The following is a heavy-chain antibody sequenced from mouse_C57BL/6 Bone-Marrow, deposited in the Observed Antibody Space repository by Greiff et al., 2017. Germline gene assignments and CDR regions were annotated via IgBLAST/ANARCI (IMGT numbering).Heavy chain of an antibody. CDR3: ARARLRYWYFDV. CDR2: ISDGGSYT. J-gene: IGHJ1*03. D-gene: IGHD2-4*01. Sequence: EVKVVESGGGLVKPGGSLKLSCAASGFTFSSYAMSWVRQTPEKRLEWVATISDGGSYTYYPDNGTGRFTISRDNAKNNLYLQMSHLKSEDTAMYYCARARLRYWYFDVWGTGTTVTVSS. CDR1: GFTFSSYA. V-gene: IGHV5-4*03.